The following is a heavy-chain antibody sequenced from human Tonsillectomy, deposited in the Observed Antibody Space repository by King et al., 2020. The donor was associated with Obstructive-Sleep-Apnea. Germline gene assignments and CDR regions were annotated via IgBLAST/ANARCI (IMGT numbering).Heavy chain of an antibody. CDR2: INSDGSST. D-gene: IGHD2-8*01. CDR1: GFTFSSYW. CDR3: ARGKMDYYYYGMDV. V-gene: IGHV3-74*02. Sequence: VQLVESGGGLVQPGGSLRLSCAASGFTFSSYWMHWVRQAPGKGLVWVSRINSDGSSTTYADSVKGRFTISRDNAKNTVYLHMNSLRAEDTAVYYCARGKMDYYYYGMDVWGQGTTVTVSS. J-gene: IGHJ6*02.